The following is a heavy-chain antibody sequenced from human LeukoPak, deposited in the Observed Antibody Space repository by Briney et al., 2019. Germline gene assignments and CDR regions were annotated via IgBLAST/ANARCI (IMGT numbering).Heavy chain of an antibody. Sequence: GGSLRLSCAASGFTFNYYWMHWVRQAPGKGLVWVSRINHDGTSTTYADSVKGRFTISRDNAKNSLYLQMNSLRAEDTAVYYCAKYYYGSGSYYFDYWGQGTLVTVSS. CDR2: INHDGTST. D-gene: IGHD3-10*01. CDR3: AKYYYGSGSYYFDY. J-gene: IGHJ4*02. V-gene: IGHV3-74*01. CDR1: GFTFNYYW.